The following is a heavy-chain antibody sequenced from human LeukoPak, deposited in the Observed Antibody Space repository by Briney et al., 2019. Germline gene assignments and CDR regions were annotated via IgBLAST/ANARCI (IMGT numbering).Heavy chain of an antibody. CDR3: AKDYSSGWYGFDY. Sequence: GGSLRLSCAASGFTFSSYAMHWVRQAPGKGLEWVAFIRYDGSNEYYADSVKGRFTISRDNSKNTLYLQMNSLKAEDTAVYYCAKDYSSGWYGFDYWGQGTLVTVSS. CDR1: GFTFSSYA. D-gene: IGHD6-13*01. CDR2: IRYDGSNE. J-gene: IGHJ4*02. V-gene: IGHV3-30*02.